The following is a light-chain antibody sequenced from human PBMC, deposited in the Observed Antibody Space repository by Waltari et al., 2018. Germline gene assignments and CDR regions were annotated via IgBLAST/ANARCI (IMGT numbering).Light chain of an antibody. Sequence: EIVLTQSPGTLSLSPGERATLSCRASQSVSKYLAWYHQRPGQPPRLRLYDASIRATGIPDRFSGSGYGTDFSLTISRLEPEDFAVYYCQKYVNLPATFGQGTKVEIK. CDR2: DAS. CDR3: QKYVNLPAT. CDR1: QSVSKY. J-gene: IGKJ1*01. V-gene: IGKV3-20*01.